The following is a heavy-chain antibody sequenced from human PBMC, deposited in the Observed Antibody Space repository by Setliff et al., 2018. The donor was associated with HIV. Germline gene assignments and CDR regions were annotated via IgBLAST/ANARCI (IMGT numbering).Heavy chain of an antibody. CDR2: IYYSGST. CDR3: ATSRVVVLRFDP. CDR1: GGSISSSSYY. V-gene: IGHV4-39*07. Sequence: PSETLSLTCTVSGGSISSSSYYWGWIRQPPGKGLEWSGSIYYSGSTYYNPSLKSRVTMSVDTSKNQFSLKLYSVTAADTAVYYCATSRVVVLRFDPWGQGTLVTVSS. J-gene: IGHJ5*02. D-gene: IGHD3-22*01.